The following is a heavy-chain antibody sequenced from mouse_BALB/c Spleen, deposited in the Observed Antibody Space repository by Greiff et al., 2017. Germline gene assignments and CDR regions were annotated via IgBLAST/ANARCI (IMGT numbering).Heavy chain of an antibody. Sequence: VQLQQSGPELVKPGASVKMSCKASGYTFTSYVMHWVKQKPGQGLEWIGYINPYNDGTKYNEKFKGKATLTLDKSSSTAYMELSSLTSEDSAVYYCARLYYYGSYYAMDYWGQGTSVTVSS. CDR3: ARLYYYGSYYAMDY. J-gene: IGHJ4*01. CDR1: GYTFTSYV. D-gene: IGHD1-1*01. V-gene: IGHV1-14*01. CDR2: INPYNDGT.